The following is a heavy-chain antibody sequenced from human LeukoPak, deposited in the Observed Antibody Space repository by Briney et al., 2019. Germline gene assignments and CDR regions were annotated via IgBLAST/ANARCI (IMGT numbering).Heavy chain of an antibody. V-gene: IGHV1-69*13. CDR3: ARRQKTFYDFWSGYYNLGDYYYYGMDV. Sequence: SVKVSCKASGGTFSSYAISWARQAPGQGLEWMGGIIPIFGTANYAQKFQGRVTITADESTSTAYMELSSLRSEDTAVYYCARRQKTFYDFWSGYYNLGDYYYYGMDVWGQGTTVTVSS. D-gene: IGHD3-3*01. CDR1: GGTFSSYA. J-gene: IGHJ6*02. CDR2: IIPIFGTA.